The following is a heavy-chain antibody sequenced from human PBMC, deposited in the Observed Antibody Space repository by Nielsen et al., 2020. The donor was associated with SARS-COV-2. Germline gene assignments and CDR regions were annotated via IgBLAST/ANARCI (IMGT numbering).Heavy chain of an antibody. CDR2: ISGSSTI. CDR3: ARDSSGWYALTTYYYYGMDV. D-gene: IGHD6-19*01. Sequence: WLRQPPGKGLEWVSYISGSSTIYYADSVKGRFTISRDNAKNSLYLQMNSLRAEDTAVYYCARDSSGWYALTTYYYYGMDVWGQGTTVTVSS. J-gene: IGHJ6*02. V-gene: IGHV3-69-1*01.